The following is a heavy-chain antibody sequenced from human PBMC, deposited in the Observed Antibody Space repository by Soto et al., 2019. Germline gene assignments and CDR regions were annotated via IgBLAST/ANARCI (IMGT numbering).Heavy chain of an antibody. Sequence: ASVKVSCKASGGTFSSYAISWLRQAPGQGLEWMGGIIPIFGTANYAQKFQGRVTITADESTSTAYMELSSLRSEDTAVYYCASARGNDFWSGYRHGPFDYWGQGTLVTVSS. V-gene: IGHV1-69*13. CDR3: ASARGNDFWSGYRHGPFDY. CDR2: IIPIFGTA. CDR1: GGTFSSYA. D-gene: IGHD3-3*01. J-gene: IGHJ4*02.